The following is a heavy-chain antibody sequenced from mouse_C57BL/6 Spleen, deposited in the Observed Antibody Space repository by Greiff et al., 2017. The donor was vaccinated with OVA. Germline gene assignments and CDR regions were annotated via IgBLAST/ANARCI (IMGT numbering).Heavy chain of an antibody. V-gene: IGHV5-16*01. D-gene: IGHD2-1*01. CDR1: GFTFSDYY. CDR3: ARESLYYDNCYFDY. Sequence: EVQLMESEGGLVQPGSSMKLSCTASGFTFSDYYMAWVRQVPEKGLEWVANINSDGSSTYYLDSLKSSSIISRDNAKNKLYLQMSSLKSEDTATYYCARESLYYDNCYFDYWGQGTPLTVSA. J-gene: IGHJ2*01. CDR2: INSDGSST.